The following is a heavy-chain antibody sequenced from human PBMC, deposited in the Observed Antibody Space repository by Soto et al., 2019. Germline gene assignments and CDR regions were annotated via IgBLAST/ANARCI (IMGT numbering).Heavy chain of an antibody. CDR3: ARDYTTYNWFDT. CDR1: GGSITNHY. Sequence: QVQLQESGPGLVKPSETLSLTCTVSGGSITNHYWTWIRQSPGKGLEWIGYIYYSGFTKYNPSLESRVTMSVDTSKNQFSLRLTSVTAADTAVYYCARDYTTYNWFDTWGQGTLVTVSS. CDR2: IYYSGFT. V-gene: IGHV4-59*11. J-gene: IGHJ5*02.